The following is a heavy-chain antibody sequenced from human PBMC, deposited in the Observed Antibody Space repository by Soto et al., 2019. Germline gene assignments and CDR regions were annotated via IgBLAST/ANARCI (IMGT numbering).Heavy chain of an antibody. J-gene: IGHJ4*02. D-gene: IGHD3-22*01. CDR2: ISAYNGNT. Sequence: ASVQVSCKASCYTFTSYGISWVRQAPGQGLEWMGWISAYNGNTNYAQKLQGRVTMTTDTSTSTAYMELRSLRSDDTAVYYCAREAAVYYYDSSGYYFDYWGQGTLVTVSS. V-gene: IGHV1-18*01. CDR3: AREAAVYYYDSSGYYFDY. CDR1: CYTFTSYG.